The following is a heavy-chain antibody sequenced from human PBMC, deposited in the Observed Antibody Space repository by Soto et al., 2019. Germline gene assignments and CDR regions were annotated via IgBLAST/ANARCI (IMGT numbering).Heavy chain of an antibody. CDR3: ARDERYYGSGSYYIVVRGDFDY. V-gene: IGHV3-21*01. CDR1: GFTFSSYS. CDR2: ISSSSSYI. Sequence: EVQLVESGGGLVKPGGSLRLSCEASGFTFSSYSMNWVRQAPGKGLEWVSSISSSSSYIYYADSVKGRLTISRDNAKNSLYLQMNSLRARETAVYYCARDERYYGSGSYYIVVRGDFDYWGQGTLVTVSS. D-gene: IGHD3-10*01. J-gene: IGHJ4*02.